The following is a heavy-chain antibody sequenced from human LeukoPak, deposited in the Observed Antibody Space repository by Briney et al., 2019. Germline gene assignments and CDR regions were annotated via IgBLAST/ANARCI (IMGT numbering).Heavy chain of an antibody. CDR3: ARVPYYDFWSGYYYYYYGMDV. Sequence: ASVTVSCKASGYTFTGYYMHWVRQAPGQGLEWMGWMNPNSGNTGYAQKFQGRVTTTRNTSISTAYMELSSLRSEDTAVYYCARVPYYDFWSGYYYYYYGMDVWGQGTTVTVSS. CDR2: MNPNSGNT. V-gene: IGHV1-8*02. J-gene: IGHJ6*02. D-gene: IGHD3-3*01. CDR1: GYTFTGYY.